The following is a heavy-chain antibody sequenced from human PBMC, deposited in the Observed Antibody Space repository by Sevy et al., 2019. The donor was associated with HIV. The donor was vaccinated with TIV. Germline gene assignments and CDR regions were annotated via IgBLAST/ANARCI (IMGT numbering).Heavy chain of an antibody. CDR3: AKTRGFSGLYAFDA. CDR2: IYAGDST. D-gene: IGHD5-18*01. Sequence: GGSLRLSCATSGITVSLNYMSWVRQAPGKGLEWVSAIYAGDSTYYTDSVRGRFTISRDNSKNTLYLQMNSLRVEDTATYYCAKTRGFSGLYAFDAWGQGTLVTVSS. J-gene: IGHJ3*01. V-gene: IGHV3-53*01. CDR1: GITVSLNY.